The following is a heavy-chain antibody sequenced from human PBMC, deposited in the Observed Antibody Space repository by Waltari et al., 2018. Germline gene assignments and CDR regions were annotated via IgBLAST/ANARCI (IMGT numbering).Heavy chain of an antibody. CDR3: ARGITIFGVVTHYYYYMDV. D-gene: IGHD3-3*01. V-gene: IGHV4-59*01. CDR2: IYYSGST. CDR1: GGSISSYY. Sequence: QVQLQESGPGLVKPSETLSLTCTVSGGSISSYYWSWIRPPPGKGLEWIGYIYYSGSTNYNPSLKSRVTISVDTSKNQFSLKLSSVTAADTAVYYCARGITIFGVVTHYYYYMDVWGKGTTVTVSS. J-gene: IGHJ6*03.